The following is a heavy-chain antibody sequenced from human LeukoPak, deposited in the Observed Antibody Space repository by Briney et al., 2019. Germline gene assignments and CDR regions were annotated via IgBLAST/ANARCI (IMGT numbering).Heavy chain of an antibody. CDR2: IYPGDSDT. D-gene: IGHD6-6*01. Sequence: GESLKISCKTSGYSFSSYWIGWVRQMPGKGLEWMGIIYPGDSDTRYSSSFQGHVTVSADKSTRTAYLRWSSLKASDTAMYYCAIIAARRLWIFDYWGQGTLVTVSS. CDR1: GYSFSSYW. CDR3: AIIAARRLWIFDY. V-gene: IGHV5-51*01. J-gene: IGHJ4*02.